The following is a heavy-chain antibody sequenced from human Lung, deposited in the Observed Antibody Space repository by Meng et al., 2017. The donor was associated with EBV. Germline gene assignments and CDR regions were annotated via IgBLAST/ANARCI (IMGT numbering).Heavy chain of an antibody. Sequence: QGQLVQSGSEVKKPGASVKVSCKASGYTFASYAMNWVRQAPGQGLEWMGWINTNTGNPTYAQGFKGRVVFTLDTSVSTAYLQMSSLKAADTAVYYCARLYCSGGSCYNIDYWGQGTLVTVSS. J-gene: IGHJ4*02. CDR1: GYTFASYA. D-gene: IGHD2-15*01. V-gene: IGHV7-4-1*02. CDR3: ARLYCSGGSCYNIDY. CDR2: INTNTGNP.